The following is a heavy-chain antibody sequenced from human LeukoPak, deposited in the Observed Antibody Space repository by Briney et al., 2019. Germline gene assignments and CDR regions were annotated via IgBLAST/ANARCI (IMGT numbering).Heavy chain of an antibody. CDR2: IIPIFGTA. D-gene: IGHD1-26*01. CDR1: GYTLTELS. Sequence: ASVKVSCKVSGYTLTELSMHWVRQAPGQGLEWMGGIIPIFGTANYAQKFQGRVTITADKSTSTAYMELSSLRSEDTAVYYCARELSGRYHFDYWGQGNLVNVSS. V-gene: IGHV1-69*06. J-gene: IGHJ4*02. CDR3: ARELSGRYHFDY.